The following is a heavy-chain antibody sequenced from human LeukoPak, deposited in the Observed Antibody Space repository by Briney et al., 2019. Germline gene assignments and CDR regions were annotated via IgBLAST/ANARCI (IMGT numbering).Heavy chain of an antibody. CDR1: GFSLSTSGVG. J-gene: IGHJ5*02. CDR2: IYWDDDK. Sequence: ESGPTLVKPTQTLTLTCTFSGFSLSTSGVGVGWIRQPPGKALEWLALIYWDDDKRYSPSLKSRLTITKDTSKNQVVLTMTNMDPVDTATYYCAHRYRWFGELSRNWFDPWGQGTLVTVSS. V-gene: IGHV2-5*02. D-gene: IGHD3-10*01. CDR3: AHRYRWFGELSRNWFDP.